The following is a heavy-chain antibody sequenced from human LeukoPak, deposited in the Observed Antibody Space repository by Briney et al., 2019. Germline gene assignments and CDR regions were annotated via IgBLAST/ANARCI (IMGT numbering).Heavy chain of an antibody. Sequence: PGGSLRLSCAASGFTFSTYSMNWVRQAPGKGLEWVSYISSDSITIYYADSVKGRFTISRDNAKNSLYLQMNSLRAEDTAVYYCASPFDYWGQGTLVTVSS. J-gene: IGHJ4*02. CDR3: ASPFDY. V-gene: IGHV3-48*04. CDR1: GFTFSTYS. CDR2: ISSDSITI.